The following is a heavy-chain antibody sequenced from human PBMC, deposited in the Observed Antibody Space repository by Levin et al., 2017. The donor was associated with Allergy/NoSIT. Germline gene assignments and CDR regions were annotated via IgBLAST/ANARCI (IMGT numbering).Heavy chain of an antibody. CDR3: VREKVGYFDI. Sequence: NPSETLSLTCGVSGYSITSDHSWGWIRQSPGKGLEWIGSMYHTGSIYYNPSLKSRVTKSRDTSKNQFSLNLSSVTAADTAVYFCVREKVGYFDIWGQGIMVTVST. V-gene: IGHV4-38-2*02. D-gene: IGHD3-22*01. CDR2: MYHTGSI. CDR1: GYSITSDHS. J-gene: IGHJ3*02.